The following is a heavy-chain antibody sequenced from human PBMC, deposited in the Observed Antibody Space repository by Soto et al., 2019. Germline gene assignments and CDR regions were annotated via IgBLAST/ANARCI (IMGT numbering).Heavy chain of an antibody. CDR3: ARGSSSSWKNYYYYYGMDV. J-gene: IGHJ6*02. Sequence: SETLSLTCTVSGGSISSSYWSWIRQPPGKGLEWIGHIYYSGSTNYNPSLKSRVTISVDTSKNQFSLNLSSVTAADTAVYYCARGSSSSWKNYYYYYGMDVWGQGTTVTVSS. V-gene: IGHV4-59*01. CDR1: GGSISSSY. CDR2: IYYSGST. D-gene: IGHD6-13*01.